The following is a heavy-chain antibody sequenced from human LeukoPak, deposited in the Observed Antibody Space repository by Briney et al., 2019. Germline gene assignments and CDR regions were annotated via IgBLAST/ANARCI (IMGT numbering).Heavy chain of an antibody. V-gene: IGHV3-30-3*01. Sequence: GRSLRLSCAASGFTFSNYAMHWVRQASGKGLEWVAVVSYDGSNKYYADSVKGRFTISRDNSKNTLYLQMNSLRAEDTAVYYCAKELGSSTWYYFDYWGQGTLVTVSS. D-gene: IGHD6-13*01. CDR3: AKELGSSTWYYFDY. CDR1: GFTFSNYA. J-gene: IGHJ4*02. CDR2: VSYDGSNK.